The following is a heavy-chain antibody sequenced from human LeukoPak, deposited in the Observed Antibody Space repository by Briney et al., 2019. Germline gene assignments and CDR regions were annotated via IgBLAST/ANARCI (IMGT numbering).Heavy chain of an antibody. CDR2: ISYDGSNI. D-gene: IGHD3-9*01. CDR1: GFTFSSYA. V-gene: IGHV3-30*04. J-gene: IGHJ4*02. Sequence: GRSLRLSCAASGFTFSSYAMHWVRQAPGKGLEAVAVISYDGSNIYYADSVKGRFTISRDNSKNTLYLQMNSLRAEDTAVYYCARGSRGYFDWLLNFDYWGQGTLVTVSS. CDR3: ARGSRGYFDWLLNFDY.